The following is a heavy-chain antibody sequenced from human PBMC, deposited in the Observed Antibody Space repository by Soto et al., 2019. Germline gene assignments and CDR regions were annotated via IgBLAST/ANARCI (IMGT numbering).Heavy chain of an antibody. D-gene: IGHD6-13*01. V-gene: IGHV1-46*01. CDR3: ARDPTGYSSSWAPDY. CDR2: INPSGGST. J-gene: IGHJ4*02. Sequence: ASVKVSCKASGYTFTSYYMHWVRQAPGQGLERMGIINPSGGSTSYAQKFQGRVTMTRDTSTSTVYMELSSLRSEDTAVYYCARDPTGYSSSWAPDYWGQGTLVTV. CDR1: GYTFTSYY.